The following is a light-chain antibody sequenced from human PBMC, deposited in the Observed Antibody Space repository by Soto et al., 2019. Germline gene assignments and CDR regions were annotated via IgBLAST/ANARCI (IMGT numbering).Light chain of an antibody. V-gene: IGLV2-14*01. J-gene: IGLJ1*01. CDR3: GSYTTSRVYV. CDR2: DVS. CDR1: SSDVGAYNY. Sequence: QSVLTQPASVSGSPGQSITISCTGTSSDVGAYNYVSWYQQHPGKAPKLMIYDVSHRPSGVSHRFSGSKSGNTASLTISGLQAEDEADYYCGSYTTSRVYVFGTGTKVTVL.